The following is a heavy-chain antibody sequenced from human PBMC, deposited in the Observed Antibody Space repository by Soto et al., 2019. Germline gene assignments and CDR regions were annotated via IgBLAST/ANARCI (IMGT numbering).Heavy chain of an antibody. CDR3: ARHGPSRNSSWLKNWLDP. Sequence: SETLSLTCTVSGGSISSSSYYWGWIRQPPGKGLEWIGSIYYSGSTYYNPSLKSRATISVDTSKNQFSLKLSSVTAADTAVYYCARHGPSRNSSWLKNWLDPWGQGTLVTVSS. CDR2: IYYSGST. V-gene: IGHV4-39*01. D-gene: IGHD6-13*01. J-gene: IGHJ5*02. CDR1: GGSISSSSYY.